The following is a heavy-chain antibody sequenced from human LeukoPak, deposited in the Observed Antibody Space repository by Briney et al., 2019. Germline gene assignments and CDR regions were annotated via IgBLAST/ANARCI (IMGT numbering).Heavy chain of an antibody. CDR2: INHSGST. Sequence: SETLSLTCAVYGGSFSGYYWSWIRQPPGKGPEWIGEINHSGSTNYNPSLKSRVTISVDTSKNQFSLKLSSVTAADTAVYYCARGFGWIQLWSRKVRNAFDIWGQGTMVTVSS. CDR3: ARGFGWIQLWSRKVRNAFDI. CDR1: GGSFSGYY. J-gene: IGHJ3*02. V-gene: IGHV4-34*01. D-gene: IGHD5-18*01.